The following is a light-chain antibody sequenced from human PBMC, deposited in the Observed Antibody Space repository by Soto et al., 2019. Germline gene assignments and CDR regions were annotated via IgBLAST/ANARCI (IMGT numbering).Light chain of an antibody. J-gene: IGLJ2*01. CDR2: DTT. CDR3: QSFDSSRIGLL. Sequence: QSVLTQPPSVTGAPGQRVTISCTGSHSDIGAGYGVHWYQQFPHSAPKLLIYDTTNRPSGVPDRFSGSRSGTSASLAITGLQAEDEADHYCQSFDSSRIGLLFGGGTKLTVL. V-gene: IGLV1-40*01. CDR1: HSDIGAGYG.